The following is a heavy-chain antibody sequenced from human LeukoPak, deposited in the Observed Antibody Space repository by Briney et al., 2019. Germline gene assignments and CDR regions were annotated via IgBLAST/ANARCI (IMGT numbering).Heavy chain of an antibody. CDR1: GGSVSSNSAS. Sequence: SQTLSLTCAISGGSVSSNSASWNWIRQSPSSGLEWLGRTYYRSTWFYDYAVSMRSRITINPDTSKNQFSLQLNSVTPEDTAVYYCARDFDYWGQGTLVTVSS. CDR3: ARDFDY. J-gene: IGHJ4*02. V-gene: IGHV6-1*01. CDR2: TYYRSTWFY.